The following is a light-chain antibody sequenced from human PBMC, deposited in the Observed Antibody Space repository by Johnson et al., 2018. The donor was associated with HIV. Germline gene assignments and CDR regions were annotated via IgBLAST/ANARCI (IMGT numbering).Light chain of an antibody. CDR2: DNN. J-gene: IGLJ1*01. CDR1: SSNIGNYY. Sequence: QSVLTQPPSVSAAPGQNVTISCSGYSSNIGNYYVSWYQHPPGTAPKLLIYDNNKRPSGIPDRFSGSKSGTSATLGITGLQTGDGADYYCGTWDSRLRAGFFGTGTKVTVL. CDR3: GTWDSRLRAGF. V-gene: IGLV1-51*01.